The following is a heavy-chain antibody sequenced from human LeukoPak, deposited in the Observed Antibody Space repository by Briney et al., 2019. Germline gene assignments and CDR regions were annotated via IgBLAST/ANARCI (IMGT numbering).Heavy chain of an antibody. Sequence: QTWGSLRLSCVASGFTFSSYWMHWVRQDPRKGLVWVSRISGDGRNINYADSVRGRFTISRDNAKNTLYLQMNTLRVEDTAVYYCTRDLMDYDVSTGLHHYYMDVWGQGTTVTVSS. CDR2: ISGDGRNI. D-gene: IGHD3-9*01. V-gene: IGHV3-74*01. CDR3: TRDLMDYDVSTGLHHYYMDV. J-gene: IGHJ6*02. CDR1: GFTFSSYW.